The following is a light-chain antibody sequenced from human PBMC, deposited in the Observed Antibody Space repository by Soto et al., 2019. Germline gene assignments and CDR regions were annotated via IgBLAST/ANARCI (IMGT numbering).Light chain of an antibody. V-gene: IGKV2-28*01. Sequence: AMMQSPLSLCFSPGAPASISCKSNQSLLHNNGYNYFDWYMQKPGQSPQLLIYLGSNRASGVPDRFSGSGSGTDFTLNISRVEAADVGVYYCRQARLILTFCQGTRLEIK. J-gene: IGKJ5*01. CDR3: RQARLILT. CDR2: LGS. CDR1: QSLLHNNGYNY.